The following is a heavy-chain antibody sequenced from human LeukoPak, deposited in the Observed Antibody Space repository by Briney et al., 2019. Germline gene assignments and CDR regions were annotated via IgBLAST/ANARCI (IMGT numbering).Heavy chain of an antibody. D-gene: IGHD3-3*01. CDR1: GFTFSSYW. CDR3: AKSYYDFWSGYYTGGYYYYYGMDV. V-gene: IGHV3-7*01. CDR2: IKQDGSEK. Sequence: AGGSLRLSCAASGFTFSSYWMSWVRQAPGKGLEWVANIKQDGSEKYYVDSVKGRFTISRDNAKNSLYLQMNSVRAEDTAVYYCAKSYYDFWSGYYTGGYYYYYGMDVWGQGTTVTVSS. J-gene: IGHJ6*02.